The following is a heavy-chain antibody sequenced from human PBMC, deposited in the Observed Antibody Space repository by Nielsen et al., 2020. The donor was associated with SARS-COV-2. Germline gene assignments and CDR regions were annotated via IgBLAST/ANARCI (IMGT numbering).Heavy chain of an antibody. V-gene: IGHV1-46*01. J-gene: IGHJ4*02. D-gene: IGHD1-26*01. Sequence: WVRQAPGQGLEWMGIINPSGGSTSYAQKFQGRVTMTRDTSTSTVYMELRSLRSDDTAVYYCARDYEGATNFDYWGQGTLVTVSS. CDR2: INPSGGST. CDR3: ARDYEGATNFDY.